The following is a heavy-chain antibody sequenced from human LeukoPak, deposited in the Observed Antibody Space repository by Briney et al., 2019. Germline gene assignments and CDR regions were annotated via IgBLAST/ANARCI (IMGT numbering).Heavy chain of an antibody. CDR3: ASSSWNEYFQH. V-gene: IGHV1-69*06. Sequence: SVKVSCKASGGTFSSYAISWVRQAPGQGLEWMGGIIPIFGTANYAQKFQGRVTITADKSTTTAYMELSSLRSEDTAVYYCASSSWNEYFQHWGQGTLVTVSS. J-gene: IGHJ1*01. D-gene: IGHD6-13*01. CDR1: GGTFSSYA. CDR2: IIPIFGTA.